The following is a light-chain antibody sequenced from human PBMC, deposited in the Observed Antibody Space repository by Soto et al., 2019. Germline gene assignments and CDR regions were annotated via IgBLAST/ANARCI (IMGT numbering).Light chain of an antibody. V-gene: IGKV3-15*01. CDR2: GAS. Sequence: EIVMTQSPATLSVSPGERATLSCRASQSVSSRYLAWYQLKPGQAPRLLIYGASTRATGIPARFSGSGSGTEFTLTISSLQSEDFAVYYCQQYNNWPPITFGQGTRLEIK. CDR1: QSVSSRY. J-gene: IGKJ5*01. CDR3: QQYNNWPPIT.